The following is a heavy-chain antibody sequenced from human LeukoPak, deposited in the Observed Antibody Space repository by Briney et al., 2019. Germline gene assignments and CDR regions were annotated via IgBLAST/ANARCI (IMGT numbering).Heavy chain of an antibody. V-gene: IGHV1-2*02. D-gene: IGHD2-2*01. Sequence: ASVKVSCKASGYTFTGYYMHWVRQAPGQGLEWMGWINPNSGGTNYAQKFQGRVTMTRDTSISTACMELSRLRSDDTAVHYCARGGLSGYCSSTSCLVDYYMDVWGKGTTVTVSS. CDR3: ARGGLSGYCSSTSCLVDYYMDV. CDR1: GYTFTGYY. J-gene: IGHJ6*03. CDR2: INPNSGGT.